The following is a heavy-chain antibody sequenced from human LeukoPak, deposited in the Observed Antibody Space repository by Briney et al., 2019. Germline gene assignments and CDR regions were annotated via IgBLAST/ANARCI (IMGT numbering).Heavy chain of an antibody. CDR2: INPSGGT. J-gene: IGHJ4*02. D-gene: IGHD3-10*01. V-gene: IGHV1-2*02. CDR3: ARDQYYYGSGSYYRGAADY. Sequence: GASVKVSCKASGYTFTGYYLHWVRQAPGQGLEWMGWINPSGGTNYAQKFQGRVTLTRDTSISTADMELSRLRSDDTAVYYCARDQYYYGSGSYYRGAADYWGQGTLVTVSS. CDR1: GYTFTGYY.